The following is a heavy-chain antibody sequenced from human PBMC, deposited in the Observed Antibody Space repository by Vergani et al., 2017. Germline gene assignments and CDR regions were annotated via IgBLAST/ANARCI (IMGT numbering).Heavy chain of an antibody. V-gene: IGHV3-30*18. CDR2: IWNDGSNK. CDR3: AKTHPAAAGISADAFDI. J-gene: IGHJ3*02. CDR1: GFTFSSYA. Sequence: QVQLVESGGGVVQHGRYLRLYCAASGFTFSSYAMHWVRQALGKGLEWVAVIWNDGSNKYYADSVKCRFTISRDNSKNTLYLQMNSLRAEDTAVYYCAKTHPAAAGISADAFDIWGQATMVTVSA. D-gene: IGHD6-13*01.